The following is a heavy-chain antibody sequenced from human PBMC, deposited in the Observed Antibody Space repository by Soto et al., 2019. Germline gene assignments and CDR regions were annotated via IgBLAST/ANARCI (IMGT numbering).Heavy chain of an antibody. CDR1: GYNFSSYW. V-gene: IGHV5-51*03. CDR2: MYPGDSDT. D-gene: IGHD6-13*01. J-gene: IGHJ4*02. Sequence: EVQLVQSGAEVKKPGESLKISCKGSGYNFSSYWIGWVRQMPGKGLEWMGIMYPGDSDTRYSPSFQGQVTISADTSISTAYLQWSSLKASDTAIYYCARRRGTSWSNPIDYWGQGTLVTVSS. CDR3: ARRRGTSWSNPIDY.